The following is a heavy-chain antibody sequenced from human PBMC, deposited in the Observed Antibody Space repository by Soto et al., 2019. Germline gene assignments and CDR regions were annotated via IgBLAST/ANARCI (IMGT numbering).Heavy chain of an antibody. CDR3: ARDGARIDSSGKFDY. J-gene: IGHJ4*02. D-gene: IGHD3-22*01. CDR2: SWFDGSIA. CDR1: GFKFTDYG. Sequence: QVQLVESGGGVVQPGRSLRLSCVASGFKFTDYGLNWVRQTPGKGLEWVAISWFDGSIAYYAESVKGRFTITRDDSRNKVYLHMKRLRGDDTAMYYCARDGARIDSSGKFDYWGQGTQVTVSS. V-gene: IGHV3-33*01.